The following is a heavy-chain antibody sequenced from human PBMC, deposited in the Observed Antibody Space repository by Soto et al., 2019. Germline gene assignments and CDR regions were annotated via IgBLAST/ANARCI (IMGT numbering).Heavy chain of an antibody. CDR1: GFTFTSSA. V-gene: IGHV1-58*01. Sequence: SVKVSCKASGFTFTSSAVQWVRRARGQRLEWIGWIVVGSGNTNYAQKFQERVTITRDMSTSTAYMELSSLRSEDTVVYYCARSQVGRPLDVWGPGTTVTVSS. D-gene: IGHD1-26*01. CDR3: ARSQVGRPLDV. J-gene: IGHJ6*02. CDR2: IVVGSGNT.